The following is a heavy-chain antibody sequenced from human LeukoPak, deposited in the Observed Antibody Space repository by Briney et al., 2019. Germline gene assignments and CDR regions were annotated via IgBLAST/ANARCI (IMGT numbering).Heavy chain of an antibody. V-gene: IGHV4-31*03. Sequence: KPSETLSLTCTVSGGSIGSGGYYWSWIRQHPGKGLEWIGYIYYSGSTYYNPSLKSRVTISVDTSKNQFSLKLSSVTAADTAVYYCARTPHYDFWSGYYTLSLLRYGMDVWGQGTTVTVSS. CDR3: ARTPHYDFWSGYYTLSLLRYGMDV. CDR2: IYYSGST. D-gene: IGHD3-3*01. CDR1: GGSIGSGGYY. J-gene: IGHJ6*02.